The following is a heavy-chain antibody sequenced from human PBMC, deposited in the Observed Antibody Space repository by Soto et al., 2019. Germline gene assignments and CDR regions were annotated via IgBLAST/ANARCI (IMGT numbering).Heavy chain of an antibody. D-gene: IGHD3-10*01. CDR1: GFIFSSYW. CDR2: INQYGSER. CDR3: TRGIGVDV. V-gene: IGHV3-7*03. Sequence: RRLSCAASGFIFSSYWMSWVRQAPGKGLEWVANINQYGSERYYVDSVKGRFTISRENAKDSLYLQMNSLRAEDTAVYYCTRGIGVDVWGQGTTVTVSS. J-gene: IGHJ6*02.